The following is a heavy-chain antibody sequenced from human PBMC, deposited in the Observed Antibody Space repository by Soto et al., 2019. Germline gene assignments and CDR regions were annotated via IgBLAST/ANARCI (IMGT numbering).Heavy chain of an antibody. CDR2: IYWNDDK. V-gene: IGHV2-5*01. CDR3: AKSGSSGWYGWFDP. Sequence: SGPTLVNPTQTLTLTCIFSGFSLRTSGVGVGWIRQPPGKALEWLGFIYWNDDKRYSPSLKSRLTITKDTSKSQVVLTMTNMDPVDTATYYCAKSGSSGWYGWFDPWGQGTLVTVSS. D-gene: IGHD6-19*01. J-gene: IGHJ5*02. CDR1: GFSLRTSGVG.